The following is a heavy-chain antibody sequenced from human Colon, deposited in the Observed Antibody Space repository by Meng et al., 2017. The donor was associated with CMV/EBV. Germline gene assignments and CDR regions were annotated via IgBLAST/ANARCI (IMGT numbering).Heavy chain of an antibody. CDR3: ERVVGWIGSSSIFGWFDP. CDR2: INSNTGAT. CDR1: GYTFNDYY. J-gene: IGHJ5*02. V-gene: IGHV1-2*02. Sequence: EGKNPGASVKVSCKGSGYTFNDYYIHWVRQAPGQGLEWMGLINSNTGATKYAQKFQNRITMTRDTSINTVYMQLSGLRSDDTVVYYCERVVGWIGSSSIFGWFDPWGHGTLVTVSS. D-gene: IGHD6-6*01.